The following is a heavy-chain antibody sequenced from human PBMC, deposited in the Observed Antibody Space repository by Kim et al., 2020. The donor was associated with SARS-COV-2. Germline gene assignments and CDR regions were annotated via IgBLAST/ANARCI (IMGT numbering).Heavy chain of an antibody. CDR1: GYTFTGYY. J-gene: IGHJ6*02. D-gene: IGHD3-22*01. V-gene: IGHV1-2*02. CDR2: INPNSGGT. Sequence: ASVKVSCKASGYTFTGYYMHWVRQAPGQGLEWMGWINPNSGGTNYAQKFQGRVTMTRDTSISTAYMELSRLRSEDTAVYYCARVMIVVNSALGLGMDVWGQGTTVTVSS. CDR3: ARVMIVVNSALGLGMDV.